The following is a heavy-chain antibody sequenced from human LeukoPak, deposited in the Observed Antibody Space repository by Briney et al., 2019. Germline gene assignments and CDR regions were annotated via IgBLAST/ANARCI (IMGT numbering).Heavy chain of an antibody. CDR1: GFTFSSYA. CDR2: ISGSGGST. CDR3: AKDPPKLLWFGELNFDY. D-gene: IGHD3-10*01. Sequence: GGSLRLSCAASGFTFSSYAMSWVRQPPGKGLEWVSAISGSGGSTYYADSVKGRFTISRDNSKNPLYLQMNSLRAEDTAAYYCAKDPPKLLWFGELNFDYWGQGTLVTVSS. V-gene: IGHV3-23*01. J-gene: IGHJ4*02.